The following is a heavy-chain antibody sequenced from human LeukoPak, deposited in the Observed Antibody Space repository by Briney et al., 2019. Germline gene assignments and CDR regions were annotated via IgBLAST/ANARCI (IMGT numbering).Heavy chain of an antibody. V-gene: IGHV3-43*02. D-gene: IGHD6-19*01. CDR3: AKDRGSGWYYFHY. CDR2: ISGDSGST. CDR1: GXTFHDYA. J-gene: IGHJ4*02. Sequence: GGSLRLSCAASGXTFHDYALYWVRQAPGKGPESVSLISGDSGSTDYADFVKGRFTISRDNSQNSVFLQMNSLTSEDTAVYFCAKDRGSGWYYFHYWGQGTLVTVSS.